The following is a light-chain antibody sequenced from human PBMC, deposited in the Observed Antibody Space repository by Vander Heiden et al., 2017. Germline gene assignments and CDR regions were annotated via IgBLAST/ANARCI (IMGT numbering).Light chain of an antibody. V-gene: IGKV1-5*03. CDR1: QSISSW. CDR2: KAS. Sequence: DIQMTQSPSTLSASVGDRVTLTCRASQSISSWLAWYQQKPGQAPKLLIYKASSLERGVPARFSGSGSGTEFTLTISSLQADDFATYYCQQYNSYSWTFGQGTKVEIK. CDR3: QQYNSYSWT. J-gene: IGKJ1*01.